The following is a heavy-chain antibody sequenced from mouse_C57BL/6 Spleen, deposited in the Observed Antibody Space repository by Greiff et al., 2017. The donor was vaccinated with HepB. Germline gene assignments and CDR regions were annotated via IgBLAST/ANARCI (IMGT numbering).Heavy chain of an antibody. Sequence: VESGGDLVKPGGSLKLSCAASGFTFSSYGMSWVRQTPDKRLEWVATISSGGSYTYYPDSVKGRFTISRDNAKNTLYLQMSSLKSEDTAMYYCARQNYEWFAYWGQGTLVTVSA. CDR3: ARQNYEWFAY. CDR2: ISSGGSYT. J-gene: IGHJ3*01. CDR1: GFTFSSYG. D-gene: IGHD2-4*01. V-gene: IGHV5-6*01.